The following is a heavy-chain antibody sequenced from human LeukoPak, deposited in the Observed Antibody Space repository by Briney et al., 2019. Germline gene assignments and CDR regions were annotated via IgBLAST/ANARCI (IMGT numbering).Heavy chain of an antibody. V-gene: IGHV3-48*03. CDR3: ARDKWLRNYYDSSGYYLGAFDI. D-gene: IGHD3-22*01. Sequence: GGSPRLSCAASGLTFSSYEMNWVRQAPGKGLEWVSYISSSGSIIYYAHSVKGRFTMSRENAKNSLYLQMNSLRAEDTDVYYCARDKWLRNYYDSSGYYLGAFDIWGQGTMVTVSS. J-gene: IGHJ3*02. CDR1: GLTFSSYE. CDR2: ISSSGSII.